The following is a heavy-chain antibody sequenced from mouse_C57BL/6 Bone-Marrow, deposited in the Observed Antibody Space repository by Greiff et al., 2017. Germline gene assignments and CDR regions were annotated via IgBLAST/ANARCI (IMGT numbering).Heavy chain of an antibody. J-gene: IGHJ1*03. D-gene: IGHD1-1*01. CDR1: GFTFSSYT. CDR2: ISGGGGNT. CDR3: ANLITTVVEYFDV. Sequence: EVQVVESGGGLVKPGGSLKLSCAASGFTFSSYTMSWVRQTPEKRLEWVATISGGGGNTYYPDSVKGRFTISRDNAKNTLYLQMSSLRSEDTALYYCANLITTVVEYFDVWGTGTTVTVSS. V-gene: IGHV5-9*01.